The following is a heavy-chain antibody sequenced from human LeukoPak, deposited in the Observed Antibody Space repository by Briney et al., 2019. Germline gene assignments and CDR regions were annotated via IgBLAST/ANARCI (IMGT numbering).Heavy chain of an antibody. CDR2: INGGGTST. V-gene: IGHV3-23*01. D-gene: IGHD3-22*01. CDR1: GFTFTSYA. Sequence: GGSLRLSCAASGFTFTSYAMSWVRQAPGKGLQWVSVINGGGTSTYYADSVKGRFTISRDNSKNTLYLQMNSLRAEDTAVYYCARDRYYYDSSGLGTSTFDIWGQGTMVTVSS. CDR3: ARDRYYYDSSGLGTSTFDI. J-gene: IGHJ3*02.